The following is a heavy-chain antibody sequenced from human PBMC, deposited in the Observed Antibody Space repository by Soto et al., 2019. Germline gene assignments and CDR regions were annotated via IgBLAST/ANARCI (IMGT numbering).Heavy chain of an antibody. CDR1: GYSFTSYW. Sequence: PGESLKICCKGSGYSFTSYWIVLLRQVPGKGLEWLGIIYPCDSDTRYSPSFQGQVTISADQCISTAYLQWSSLKASDTAMDYCASREVTHYYGSVRYYFDYWGKGTRVTVAS. J-gene: IGHJ4*02. CDR3: ASREVTHYYGSVRYYFDY. D-gene: IGHD3-10*01. CDR2: IYPCDSDT. V-gene: IGHV5-51*01.